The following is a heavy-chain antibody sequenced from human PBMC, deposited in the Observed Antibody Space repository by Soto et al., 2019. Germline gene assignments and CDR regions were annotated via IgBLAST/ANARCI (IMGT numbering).Heavy chain of an antibody. CDR2: ISSGGSTV. CDR1: RYTFSTYE. Sequence: GGSLRLSCVASRYTFSTYEMHWVRQAPGKGLEWVSYISSGGSTVYYADSVKGRFTISRDNTRNSLYLQMNSLRDEDTALYYCVRYCSTTLCNGVATRTFDYWGQGTLVTVSS. D-gene: IGHD2-2*01. J-gene: IGHJ4*02. CDR3: VRYCSTTLCNGVATRTFDY. V-gene: IGHV3-48*03.